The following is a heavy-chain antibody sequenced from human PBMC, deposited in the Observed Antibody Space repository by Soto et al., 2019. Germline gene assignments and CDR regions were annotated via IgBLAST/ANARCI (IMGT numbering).Heavy chain of an antibody. V-gene: IGHV3-23*01. CDR3: ARESGGDWGYFDF. D-gene: IGHD2-21*02. Sequence: LESGGALVQPGGALRLSWAASGLSFSTDAMTWVLLTPGKVLERLATIMTRGDSAHYADSVRGRFTVSRDHSIYVLYLQMNALRAEDTARYFCARESGGDWGYFDFWGQGRQVTVSS. J-gene: IGHJ4*02. CDR2: IMTRGDSA. CDR1: GLSFSTDA.